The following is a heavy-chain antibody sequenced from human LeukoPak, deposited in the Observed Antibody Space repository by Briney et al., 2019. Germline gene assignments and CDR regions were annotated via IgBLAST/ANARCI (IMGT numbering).Heavy chain of an antibody. CDR3: ARAASSSLDY. CDR1: GGTFSSYA. Sequence: ASVKVSCKASGGTFSSYAISWVRQAPGQGLEWMEWISAYNGITNYAQKLQGRVTMTTDTSTSTAYMELRSLRSDDTAVYYCARAASSSLDYWGQGTLVTVSS. J-gene: IGHJ4*02. CDR2: ISAYNGIT. D-gene: IGHD6-13*01. V-gene: IGHV1-18*01.